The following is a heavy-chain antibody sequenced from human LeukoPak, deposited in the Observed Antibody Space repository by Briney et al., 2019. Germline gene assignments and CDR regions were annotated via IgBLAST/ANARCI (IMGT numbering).Heavy chain of an antibody. CDR1: GYSISSSYY. CDR2: IYHSGTV. V-gene: IGHV4-38-2*01. CDR3: ARQGNCGGGSCYNWFGP. J-gene: IGHJ5*02. Sequence: PSETLSLTCAVSGYSISSSYYWGWIRQPPGKGLEWIGTIYHSGTVYYNPSLKGRVSISVDTSQNQFSLKVTSVTATDTAVYYCARQGNCGGGSCYNWFGPWGQGTLLTVSS. D-gene: IGHD2-15*01.